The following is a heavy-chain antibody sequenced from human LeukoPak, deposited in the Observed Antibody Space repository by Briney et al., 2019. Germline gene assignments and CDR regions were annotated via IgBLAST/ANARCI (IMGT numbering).Heavy chain of an antibody. CDR1: GYSFTSYW. V-gene: IGHV5-51*01. J-gene: IGHJ4*02. CDR3: ARGVEMATIYDLGYFDC. D-gene: IGHD5-24*01. Sequence: GESLKISCKGSGYSFTSYWIGWVRQMPGKGLGWMGIIYPGDSDTRYSPSFKGQVTISADKSISNAYLQWSSLKASDTAMYYCARGVEMATIYDLGYFDCSGQGTLATVSS. CDR2: IYPGDSDT.